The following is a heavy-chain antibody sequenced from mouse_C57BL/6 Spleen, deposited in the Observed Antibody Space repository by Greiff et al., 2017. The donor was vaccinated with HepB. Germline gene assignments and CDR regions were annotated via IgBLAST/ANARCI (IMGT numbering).Heavy chain of an antibody. J-gene: IGHJ2*01. CDR3: ARKDNDGYYFDY. CDR2: INYDGSST. V-gene: IGHV5-16*01. D-gene: IGHD2-3*01. CDR1: GFTFSDYY. Sequence: EVKLMESEGGLVQPGSSMKLSCTASGFTFSDYYMAWVRQVPEKGLEWVANINYDGSSTYYLDSLKSRFIISRDNAKNILYLQMSSLKSEDTATYYCARKDNDGYYFDYWGQGTTLTVSS.